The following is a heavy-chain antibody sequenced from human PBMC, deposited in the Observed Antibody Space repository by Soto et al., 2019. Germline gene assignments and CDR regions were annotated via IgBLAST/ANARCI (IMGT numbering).Heavy chain of an antibody. CDR2: IYYSGST. J-gene: IGHJ4*02. CDR3: ARSTNYYDSSGYYPFDY. Sequence: SEPLSLTCTVSGGSISSYYWSWIRQPPGNGLEWIGYIYYSGSTNYNPSLKSRVTISVDTSKNQFSLKLSSVTAADTAVYYCARSTNYYDSSGYYPFDYWGQGTLVTVSS. CDR1: GGSISSYY. D-gene: IGHD3-22*01. V-gene: IGHV4-59*01.